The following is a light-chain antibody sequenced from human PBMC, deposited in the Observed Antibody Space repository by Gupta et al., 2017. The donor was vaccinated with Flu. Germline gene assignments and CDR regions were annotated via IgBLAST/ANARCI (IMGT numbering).Light chain of an antibody. CDR3: QQYGSSPAYS. CDR1: QTVAGSF. J-gene: IGKJ2*01. V-gene: IGKV3-20*01. CDR2: GAS. Sequence: EIVLTQSPGSLSLSPGERATLSCRASQTVAGSFLAWYQQQPGQAPRLLIYGASTRAAGIPDRFSGSGSGTDFTLTISRREPEDFAVYYCQQYGSSPAYSFGQGTKLE.